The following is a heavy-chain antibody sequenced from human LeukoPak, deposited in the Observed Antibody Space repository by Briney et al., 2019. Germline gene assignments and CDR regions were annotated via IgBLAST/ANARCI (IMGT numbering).Heavy chain of an antibody. CDR1: GGSISSSSYY. D-gene: IGHD5-12*01. V-gene: IGHV4-39*07. Sequence: SETLSLTCTVSGGSISSSSYYWGWIRQPPGRGRGWIGSIYYSGSTYYNPSLKSRVTISVDTSKNQFSLKLSSVTVADTAVYYCAREVYSGYDRSHYFDYWGQGTLVTVSS. CDR3: AREVYSGYDRSHYFDY. CDR2: IYYSGST. J-gene: IGHJ4*02.